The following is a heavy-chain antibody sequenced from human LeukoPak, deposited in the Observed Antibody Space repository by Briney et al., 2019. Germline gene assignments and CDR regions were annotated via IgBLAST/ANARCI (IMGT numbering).Heavy chain of an antibody. CDR2: IYYSGST. D-gene: IGHD3-3*01. Sequence: SETLSLTCTVYGGSISSYYWSWIRQPPGKGLEWIGYIYYSGSTNYNPSLKSRVTISVDTSKNQFSPKLSSVTAADTAVYYCARGGYDFWSGSKNWFDPWGQGTLVTVSS. CDR3: ARGGYDFWSGSKNWFDP. J-gene: IGHJ5*02. V-gene: IGHV4-59*01. CDR1: GGSISSYY.